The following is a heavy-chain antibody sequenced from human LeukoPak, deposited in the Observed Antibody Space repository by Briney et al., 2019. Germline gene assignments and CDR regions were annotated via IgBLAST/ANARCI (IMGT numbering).Heavy chain of an antibody. CDR3: ARRRVGDLTVGSDTWFDP. V-gene: IGHV4-59*08. J-gene: IGHJ5*02. D-gene: IGHD2-15*01. CDR1: GGSIRSYY. Sequence: SETLSLTCTVSGGSIRSYYWSWIRQPPGKGLEWIGYIYYSGSTKYNPSLKSRATISVGTSKNQFSLKLNSVTAADTAVYYCARRRVGDLTVGSDTWFDPWGQGALVTVSS. CDR2: IYYSGST.